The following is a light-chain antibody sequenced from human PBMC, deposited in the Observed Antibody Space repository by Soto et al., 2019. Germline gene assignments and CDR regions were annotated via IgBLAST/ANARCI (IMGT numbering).Light chain of an antibody. CDR2: GTT. CDR3: HSYDSSLSASV. Sequence: QSVLRQTPSVSGAPGQRDTISCTGRSSNIGAGYDVHWYQHLPGTAPKLLIYGTTNRPSGVPDRFSGSKSGISASLAITGLQAEDEADDYCHSYDSSLSASVFGAGSKVTVL. J-gene: IGLJ1*01. V-gene: IGLV1-40*01. CDR1: SSNIGAGYD.